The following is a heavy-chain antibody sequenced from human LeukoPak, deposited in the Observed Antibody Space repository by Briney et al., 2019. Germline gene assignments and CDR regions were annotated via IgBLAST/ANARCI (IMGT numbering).Heavy chain of an antibody. CDR1: GYTFTGYY. CDR3: ARGLGARGWRNWFDP. Sequence: ASVKVSCKASGYTFTGYYMHWLRQAPEQGLEWMGWINPNSGGTNYAQKFQGRVTMTRDTSISTAYMELSRLRSDDTAVYYCARGLGARGWRNWFDPWGQGTLVTVSS. J-gene: IGHJ5*02. V-gene: IGHV1-2*02. CDR2: INPNSGGT. D-gene: IGHD1-26*01.